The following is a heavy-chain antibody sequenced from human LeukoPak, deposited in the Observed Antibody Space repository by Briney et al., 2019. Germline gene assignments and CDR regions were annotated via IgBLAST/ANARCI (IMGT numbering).Heavy chain of an antibody. Sequence: ASVKVSCKASGYTFTGYYMHWVRQAPGQGLEWMGWTNPNSGGTNYAQKFQGRVTMTRDASISTAYMELSRLRSDDTAVYYCARDRDIVATIIGYWGQGTLVTVSS. CDR3: ARDRDIVATIIGY. V-gene: IGHV1-2*02. D-gene: IGHD5-12*01. J-gene: IGHJ4*02. CDR1: GYTFTGYY. CDR2: TNPNSGGT.